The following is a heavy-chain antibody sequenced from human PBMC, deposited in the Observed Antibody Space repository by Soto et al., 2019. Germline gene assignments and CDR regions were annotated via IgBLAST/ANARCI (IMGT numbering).Heavy chain of an antibody. CDR3: ARGARERSAYYYYYYGMDV. D-gene: IGHD6-6*01. J-gene: IGHJ6*01. Sequence: ASVKVSCKASGYTFTSYGISWVRQAPGQGLEWMGWISAYNGNTNYAQKLQGRVTMTTDTSTSTAYMELRSLRSDDTAVYYCARGARERSAYYYYYYGMDVWGQGTTVNVS. CDR2: ISAYNGNT. V-gene: IGHV1-18*04. CDR1: GYTFTSYG.